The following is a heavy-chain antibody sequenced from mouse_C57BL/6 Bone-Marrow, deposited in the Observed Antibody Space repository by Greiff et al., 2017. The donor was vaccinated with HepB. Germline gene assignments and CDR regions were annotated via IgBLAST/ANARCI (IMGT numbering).Heavy chain of an antibody. CDR3: APYYYGDWYFDV. CDR1: GYTFTSYW. V-gene: IGHV1-64*01. Sequence: VQLQQPGAELVKPGASVKLSCKASGYTFTSYWMHWVKQRPGQGLEWIGMIHPNSGSTNYNEKFKSKATLTVDKSSSTAYMQLSSQTSEDSAVYYCAPYYYGDWYFDVWGTGTTVTVSS. J-gene: IGHJ1*03. CDR2: IHPNSGST. D-gene: IGHD1-1*01.